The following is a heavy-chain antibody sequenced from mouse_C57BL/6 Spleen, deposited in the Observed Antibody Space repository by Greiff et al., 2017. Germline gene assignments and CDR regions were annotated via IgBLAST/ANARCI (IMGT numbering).Heavy chain of an antibody. CDR2: IHPNSGST. CDR3: SILTGPYYYAMDY. CDR1: GYTFTSYW. D-gene: IGHD4-1*01. V-gene: IGHV1-64*01. Sequence: VQLQQPGAELVKPGASVKLSCKASGYTFTSYWMHWVKQRPGQGLEWIGMIHPNSGSTNYNEKFKSKATLTVDKSSSTAYMQLRSLTSEDSAVYYCSILTGPYYYAMDYWGQGTSVTVSS. J-gene: IGHJ4*01.